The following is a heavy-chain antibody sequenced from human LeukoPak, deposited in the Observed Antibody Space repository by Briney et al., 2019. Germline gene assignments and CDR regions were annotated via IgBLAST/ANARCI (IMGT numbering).Heavy chain of an antibody. CDR3: ARGYSSSWNYFDY. CDR1: GGSISDYY. J-gene: IGHJ4*02. V-gene: IGHV4-59*01. D-gene: IGHD6-13*01. CDR2: VFDSGGT. Sequence: SETLSLTCTVSGGSISDYYWTWIRQPPGKGLEWIGYVFDSGGTNYNPSLKSRVTISVDTSKKQFSLKLSSVTAADTAVYYCARGYSSSWNYFDYWGQGTLVTVSS.